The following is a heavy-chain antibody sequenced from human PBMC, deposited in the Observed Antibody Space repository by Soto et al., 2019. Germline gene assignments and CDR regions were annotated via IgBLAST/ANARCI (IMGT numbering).Heavy chain of an antibody. J-gene: IGHJ4*02. D-gene: IGHD2-15*01. V-gene: IGHV1-18*01. CDR1: GYTFTSYV. CDR3: ARSGCSGASFYSYNFDY. Sequence: QVQLVQSGAEVKKPGASVKVSCKASGYTFTSYVISWVRQAPGQGLEWMGWISAYNGNTNYAQKLQGRVTMTTDTTTSTANMELRSMGSDDTAVYYWARSGCSGASFYSYNFDYWGQGTLVTVSS. CDR2: ISAYNGNT.